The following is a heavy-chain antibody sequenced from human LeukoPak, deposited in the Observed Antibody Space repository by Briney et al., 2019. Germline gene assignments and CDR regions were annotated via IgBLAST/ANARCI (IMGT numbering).Heavy chain of an antibody. D-gene: IGHD6-13*01. CDR3: ARLAAAAGPFDY. Sequence: PGGSLRLSCAASGFTFSSYSMNWVRQAPGKGLEWVSSISSSSSYIYYADSVKGRFTISRDNAKNSLYLQMNSLRAEDTAVYYCARLAAAAGPFDYWGQGTLVTVSS. CDR1: GFTFSSYS. V-gene: IGHV3-21*01. J-gene: IGHJ4*02. CDR2: ISSSSSYI.